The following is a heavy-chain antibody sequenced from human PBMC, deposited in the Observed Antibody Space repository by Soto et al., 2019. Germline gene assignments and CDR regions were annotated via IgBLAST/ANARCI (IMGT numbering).Heavy chain of an antibody. CDR3: ARRAGVAVTGSLDNWLDP. D-gene: IGHD1-20*01. CDR2: VYNSGST. J-gene: IGHJ5*02. V-gene: IGHV4-59*01. Sequence: PSETLSLTCTVSGGSIRIYNWNWIRQRPGKGLEWIGYVYNSGSTNYNPSLKSRVTISVDTSKNQFSLKLNSVTAADTAVYYCARRAGVAVTGSLDNWLDPWGQGILVT. CDR1: GGSIRIYN.